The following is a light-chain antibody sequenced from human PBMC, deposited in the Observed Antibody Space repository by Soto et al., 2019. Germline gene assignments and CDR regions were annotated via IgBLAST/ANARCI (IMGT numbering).Light chain of an antibody. Sequence: DIQLPLSPSSPSASVGHRVTITCRATQGISNFSAWYQHKQGKVPKLLIYGASSLQSVVPSRCSGSGSVTDFTLTISTIQPEDVPTSYCQKYISPPFTFGPGTNVDIK. J-gene: IGKJ3*01. CDR3: QKYISPPFT. V-gene: IGKV1-27*01. CDR2: GAS. CDR1: QGISNF.